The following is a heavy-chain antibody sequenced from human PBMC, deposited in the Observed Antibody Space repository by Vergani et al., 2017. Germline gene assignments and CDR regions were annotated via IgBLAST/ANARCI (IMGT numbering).Heavy chain of an antibody. D-gene: IGHD2-2*01. CDR1: GGSFSGYY. CDR3: ARGRSCSSTSCYLYYYYYGMDV. V-gene: IGHV4-34*01. CDR2: INHSGST. Sequence: QVQLQQWGAGLLKPSETLSLTCAVYGGSFSGYYWSRIRQPPGKGLEWIGEINHSGSTNYNPSLKSRVTISVDTSKNQFSLKLSSVTAADTAVYYCARGRSCSSTSCYLYYYYYGMDVWGQGTTVTVSS. J-gene: IGHJ6*02.